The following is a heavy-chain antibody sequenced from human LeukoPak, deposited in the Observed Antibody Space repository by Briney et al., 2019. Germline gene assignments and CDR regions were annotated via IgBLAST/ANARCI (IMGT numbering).Heavy chain of an antibody. CDR1: GFTFSTYG. D-gene: IGHD6-6*01. CDR2: VTGSGGST. J-gene: IGHJ6*03. V-gene: IGHV3-23*01. Sequence: GGSLRLSCVASGFTFSTYGMSWVRQAPGKGLVWVSAVTGSGGSTYYADSVKGRFTISRDNSKNTLYLQMNSLRAEDTAVHYCAKGGPRQVGGNYFYYMDVWGKGTTVTISS. CDR3: AKGGPRQVGGNYFYYMDV.